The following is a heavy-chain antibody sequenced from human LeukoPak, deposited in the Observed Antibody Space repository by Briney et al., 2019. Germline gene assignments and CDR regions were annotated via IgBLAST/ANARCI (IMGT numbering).Heavy chain of an antibody. CDR2: INPSGGST. CDR3: ARGRDGYNSFDY. CDR1: GYTFTSYY. V-gene: IGHV1-46*01. J-gene: IGHJ4*02. D-gene: IGHD5-24*01. Sequence: GASVKVSCKASGYTFTSYYMHWVRQAPGQGLEWMGIINPSGGSTSYAQKFQGRVTMTTDMSTSTVYMELSSLRSEDTAVFYCARGRDGYNSFDYWGQGTLVTVSS.